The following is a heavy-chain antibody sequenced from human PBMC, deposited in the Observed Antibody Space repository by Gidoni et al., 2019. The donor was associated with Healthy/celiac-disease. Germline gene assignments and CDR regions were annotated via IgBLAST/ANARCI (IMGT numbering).Heavy chain of an antibody. D-gene: IGHD3-22*01. CDR1: GFTFSSYS. J-gene: IGHJ6*02. CDR2: ISSSSSYI. V-gene: IGHV3-21*01. CDR3: ARATRPQPRTMIVENDYYYYGMDV. Sequence: EVQLVESGGGLVKPGGSLRLSCAASGFTFSSYSMNWVRQAPGKGLEWVSSISSSSSYIYYADSVKGRFTISRDNAKNSLYLQMNSLRAEDTAVYYCARATRPQPRTMIVENDYYYYGMDVWGQGTTVTVSS.